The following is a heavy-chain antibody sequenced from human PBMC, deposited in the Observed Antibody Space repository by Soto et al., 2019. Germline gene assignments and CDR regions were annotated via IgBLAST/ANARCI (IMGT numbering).Heavy chain of an antibody. CDR1: GGTFSSYA. J-gene: IGHJ5*02. Sequence: QVQLVQSGAEVKKPGSSVKVSCKASGGTFSSYAISWVRQAPGQGLEWLGGIIPIFGTANYAQKCQGRVTITADESTRTAYMELSSPRSEDTAVYYCARVSNHDFWSGYRGWSDPWGQGTLVTVSS. CDR3: ARVSNHDFWSGYRGWSDP. V-gene: IGHV1-69*01. CDR2: IIPIFGTA. D-gene: IGHD3-3*01.